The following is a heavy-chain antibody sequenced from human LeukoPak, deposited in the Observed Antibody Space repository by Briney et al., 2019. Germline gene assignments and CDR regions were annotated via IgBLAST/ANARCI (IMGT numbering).Heavy chain of an antibody. Sequence: ASVKVSCKASGGTFSSYAINWVRQAPGQGLEWMGGIIPIFGTANYAQKFQGRVTITTDESTSTAYMELSSLRSEGTAVYYCARDSDIVPRSYMDVWGKGTTVTVSS. V-gene: IGHV1-69*05. CDR3: ARDSDIVPRSYMDV. J-gene: IGHJ6*03. D-gene: IGHD2-8*01. CDR2: IIPIFGTA. CDR1: GGTFSSYA.